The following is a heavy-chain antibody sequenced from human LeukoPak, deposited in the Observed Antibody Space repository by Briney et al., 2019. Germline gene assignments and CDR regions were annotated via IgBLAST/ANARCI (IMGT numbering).Heavy chain of an antibody. CDR2: ISSSRGAI. CDR1: GFTFNSYG. Sequence: GGSLRLSCAASGFTFNSYGMHWVRQAPGKGLEWVSYISSSRGAIYYADSVKGRFTISRDNAKNSLYLQMNSLRDEDTAVYYCARGLLLWFGELSQPFDYWGQGTLVTVSS. D-gene: IGHD3-10*01. V-gene: IGHV3-48*02. J-gene: IGHJ4*02. CDR3: ARGLLLWFGELSQPFDY.